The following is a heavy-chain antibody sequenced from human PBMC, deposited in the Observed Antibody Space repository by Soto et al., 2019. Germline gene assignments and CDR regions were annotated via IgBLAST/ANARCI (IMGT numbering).Heavy chain of an antibody. CDR2: IYYSGST. CDR1: DDSINSGAHF. J-gene: IGHJ5*02. V-gene: IGHV4-39*01. Sequence: SETLSLTCTVSDDSINSGAHFRGWIRQPPGKGLEWIGSIYYSGSTYYNPSLKSRVTVSVDTSKNQFSLKLSSVTAADTAVYYCARHPSDFWFDPWGQGTLVTVSS. CDR3: ARHPSDFWFDP. D-gene: IGHD2-21*01.